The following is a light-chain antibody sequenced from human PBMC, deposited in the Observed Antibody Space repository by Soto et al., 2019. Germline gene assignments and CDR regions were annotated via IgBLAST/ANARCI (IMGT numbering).Light chain of an antibody. V-gene: IGLV1-40*01. CDR1: SSNIGADFD. CDR2: GNT. J-gene: IGLJ1*01. Sequence: QCVLTQPPSVSGAPGQRITISCTGSSSNIGADFDVYWYQQLPGAAPKLLIYGNTNRPSGVPDRFSGSKSGTSASLAITGLQAEDEADYYCQSYDRSLTGVFGTGTKVTVL. CDR3: QSYDRSLTGV.